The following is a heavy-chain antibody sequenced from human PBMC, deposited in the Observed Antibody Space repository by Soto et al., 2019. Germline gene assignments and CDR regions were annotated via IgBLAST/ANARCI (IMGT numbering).Heavy chain of an antibody. Sequence: QIQLVQSGAEVKKPGASVRVSCKASGYTFSDHGFSWVRQGPGQGLEWLGWISAYNGATDYAQKFQGRVTPTTDTSTSTAYMELRSLRSDDTAVYYCAKDRPRLTQQFNGVSWGQGTLVTVSS. CDR1: GYTFSDHG. D-gene: IGHD2-8*01. CDR2: ISAYNGAT. V-gene: IGHV1-18*01. CDR3: AKDRPRLTQQFNGVS. J-gene: IGHJ5*02.